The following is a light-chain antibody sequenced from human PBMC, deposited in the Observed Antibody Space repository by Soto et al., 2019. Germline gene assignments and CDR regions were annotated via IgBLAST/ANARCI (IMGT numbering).Light chain of an antibody. Sequence: QSALTQPASVSGSPGQSITISCTGTSSDVGGYDYVSWYQQHPGKAPKLIIYEVSNRPSGVSDRLSGSKSGNTASLTISGVQAEDEADYYCNSYTSSSPYVFGTGTKLTVL. CDR2: EVS. V-gene: IGLV2-14*01. CDR3: NSYTSSSPYV. CDR1: SSDVGGYDY. J-gene: IGLJ1*01.